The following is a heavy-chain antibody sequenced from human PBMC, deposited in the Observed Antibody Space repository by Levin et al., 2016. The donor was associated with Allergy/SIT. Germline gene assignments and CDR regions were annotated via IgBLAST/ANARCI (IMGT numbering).Heavy chain of an antibody. CDR2: INPSSVGT. J-gene: IGHJ4*02. V-gene: IGHV1-2*02. CDR3: ARSLLPHYFDY. Sequence: WVRQAPGQGLEWMAWINPSSVGTNFAQKFQGRLTMTRDTSITTAFMELNSLRSDDTAVYYCARSLLPHYFDYWGQGTLGTVSS.